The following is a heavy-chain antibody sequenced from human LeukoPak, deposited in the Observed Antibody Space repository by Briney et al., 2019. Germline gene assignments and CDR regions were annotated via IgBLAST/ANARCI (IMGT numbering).Heavy chain of an antibody. CDR1: GYTFTGYY. CDR3: ARETGAVAGTLDY. D-gene: IGHD6-19*01. V-gene: IGHV1-2*02. CDR2: INPNSGGT. Sequence: ASVKVSCKASGYTFTGYYMHWVRQAPGQGLEWMGWINPNSGGTNYAQKFQGRVTMTRDTSISTAYMELSSLRSEDTAVYYCARETGAVAGTLDYWGQGTLVTVSS. J-gene: IGHJ4*02.